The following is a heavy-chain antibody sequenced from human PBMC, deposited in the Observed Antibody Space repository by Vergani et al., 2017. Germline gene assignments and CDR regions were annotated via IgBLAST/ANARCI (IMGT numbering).Heavy chain of an antibody. CDR1: GFTFSSYS. V-gene: IGHV3-23*04. D-gene: IGHD3-10*01. Sequence: EVQLVESGGGLVKPGGSLRLSCAASGFTFSSYSMNWARQAPGKGLEWVSAISGSGGSTYYADSVKGRFTISRDNSKNTLYLQMNSLRAEDTAVYYCARFPMAYDAFDIWGQGTMVTVSS. J-gene: IGHJ3*02. CDR3: ARFPMAYDAFDI. CDR2: ISGSGGST.